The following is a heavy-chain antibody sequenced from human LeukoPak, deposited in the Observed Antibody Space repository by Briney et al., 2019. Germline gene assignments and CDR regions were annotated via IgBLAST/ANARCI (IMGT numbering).Heavy chain of an antibody. J-gene: IGHJ6*03. CDR1: GGSFSSYY. CDR3: ARDPSTMWRLAAAGHYYYYMDV. CDR2: INHSGST. V-gene: IGHV4-34*01. Sequence: SETLSLTCAVYGGSFSSYYWSWLRQPPGKGLEWIGEINHSGSTNYNPSLKSRVTISVDTSKNQCSLKLSSVTAADTAVYYCARDPSTMWRLAAAGHYYYYMDVWVKGTTVTVSS. D-gene: IGHD6-13*01.